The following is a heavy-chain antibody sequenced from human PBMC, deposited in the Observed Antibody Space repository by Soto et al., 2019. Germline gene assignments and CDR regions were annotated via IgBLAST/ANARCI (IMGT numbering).Heavy chain of an antibody. CDR3: AKYDDILTGQDY. J-gene: IGHJ4*02. CDR1: GFTFSSYA. D-gene: IGHD3-9*01. V-gene: IGHV3-23*01. CDR2: ISGSGGST. Sequence: GGSLRLSCAVSGFTFSSYAMSWVRQAPGKGLEWVSAISGSGGSTYYADSVKGRFTISRDNSKNTLYLQMNSLRAEDTAVYYCAKYDDILTGQDYWGQGTLVTVSS.